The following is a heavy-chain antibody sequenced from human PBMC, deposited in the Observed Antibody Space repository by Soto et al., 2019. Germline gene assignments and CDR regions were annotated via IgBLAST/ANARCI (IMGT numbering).Heavy chain of an antibody. CDR1: GGTFSSYA. J-gene: IGHJ6*02. Sequence: SVNVSCKASGGTFSSYAISWVRQAPGQGLEWMGGIIPIFGTANYAQKFQGRVTITADESTSTAYMELSSLRSEDTAVYYCARDLAATVTTKGNYGMDVWGQGTTVTVSS. V-gene: IGHV1-69*13. CDR3: ARDLAATVTTKGNYGMDV. D-gene: IGHD4-17*01. CDR2: IIPIFGTA.